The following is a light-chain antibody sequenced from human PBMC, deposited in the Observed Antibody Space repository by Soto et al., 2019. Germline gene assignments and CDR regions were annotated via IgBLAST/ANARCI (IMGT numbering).Light chain of an antibody. Sequence: EIVLTQSPGTLSLSPGERATLSCRASQSVSSSYLAWYQQKPGQAPRLLIYGASSRATGIPDRFSGSGSGTDLTLTISRLEPEDFGVYYCQQYGSSPRTFGQGTKVEIK. CDR3: QQYGSSPRT. CDR1: QSVSSSY. V-gene: IGKV3-20*01. CDR2: GAS. J-gene: IGKJ1*01.